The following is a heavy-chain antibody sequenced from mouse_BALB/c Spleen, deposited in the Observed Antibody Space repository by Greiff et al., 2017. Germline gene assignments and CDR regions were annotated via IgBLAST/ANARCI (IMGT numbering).Heavy chain of an antibody. CDR1: GFTFSDYY. V-gene: IGHV5-4*02. Sequence: DVKLVESGGGLVKPGGSLKLSCAASGFTFSDYYMYWVRQTPEKRLEWVATISDGGSYTYYPDSVKGRFTISRDNAKNNLYLQMSSLKSEDTAMYYCAREGPAYYYGSSRYYYAMDYWGQGTSVTVSS. CDR2: ISDGGSYT. D-gene: IGHD1-1*01. CDR3: AREGPAYYYGSSRYYYAMDY. J-gene: IGHJ4*01.